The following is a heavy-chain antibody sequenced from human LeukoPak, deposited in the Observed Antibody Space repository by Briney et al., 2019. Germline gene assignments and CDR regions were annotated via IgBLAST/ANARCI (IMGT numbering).Heavy chain of an antibody. Sequence: SETLSLTCTVSGGSISSYYWSWIRQPPGKGLEWIGNIYYSGSTNYNPSLKSRVTISVDTSKNQFSLKLSSVTAADTAVYYCATLQDDYGDLIDYWGQGTLVTVSS. CDR2: IYYSGST. CDR1: GGSISSYY. CDR3: ATLQDDYGDLIDY. V-gene: IGHV4-59*12. J-gene: IGHJ4*02. D-gene: IGHD4-17*01.